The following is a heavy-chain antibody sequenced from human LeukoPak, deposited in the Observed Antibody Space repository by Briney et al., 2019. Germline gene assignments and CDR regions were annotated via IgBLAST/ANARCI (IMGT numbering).Heavy chain of an antibody. Sequence: GASVKVSCKASGYTFTGYYMHWVRQAPGQGLEWMGWINPNSGGTNYAQKFQGWVTMTRDTSISTAYMELSRLRSDDTAVYYCATGRGAGGDGDYYYYYGMDVWGQGTTVTVSS. V-gene: IGHV1-2*04. CDR3: ATGRGAGGDGDYYYYYGMDV. J-gene: IGHJ6*02. CDR2: INPNSGGT. CDR1: GYTFTGYY. D-gene: IGHD4-17*01.